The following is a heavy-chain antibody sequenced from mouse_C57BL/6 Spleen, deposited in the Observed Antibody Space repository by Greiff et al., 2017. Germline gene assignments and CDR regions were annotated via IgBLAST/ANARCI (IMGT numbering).Heavy chain of an antibody. V-gene: IGHV1-80*01. CDR1: GYAFSSYW. CDR2: IYPGDGDT. D-gene: IGHD3-2*02. J-gene: IGHJ4*01. Sequence: VQVVESGAELVKPGASVKISCKASGYAFSSYWMNWVKQRPGKGLEWIGQIYPGDGDTNYNGKFKGKATLTADKSSSTAYMQLSSLTSEDSAVYFCAPDSSGYDAMDYWGQGTSVTVSS. CDR3: APDSSGYDAMDY.